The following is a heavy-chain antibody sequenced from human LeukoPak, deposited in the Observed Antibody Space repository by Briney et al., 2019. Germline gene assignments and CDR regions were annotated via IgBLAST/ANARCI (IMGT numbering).Heavy chain of an antibody. V-gene: IGHV3-66*01. CDR2: FYSGGTI. CDR3: ARDPHNSGSGRYFDL. Sequence: GGTLRLSCAASGFPVSTNYMSWVRQAPGKGLEWVSVFYSGGTINYADSVKGRFTISRDRSQNTMALQMNSLRAEDTAVYYCARDPHNSGSGRYFDLWGRGALVTVSS. CDR1: GFPVSTNY. J-gene: IGHJ2*01. D-gene: IGHD3-10*01.